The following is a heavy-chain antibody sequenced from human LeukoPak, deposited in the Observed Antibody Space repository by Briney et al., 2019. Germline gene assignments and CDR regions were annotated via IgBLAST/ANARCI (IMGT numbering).Heavy chain of an antibody. J-gene: IGHJ4*02. CDR3: ARVWRRFGSYYFDY. CDR2: INSDGRIT. CDR1: GFTFSDYW. D-gene: IGHD3-10*01. V-gene: IGHV3-74*01. Sequence: GGSLRLSCAASGFTFSDYWMHWVRQAPGKGLVGVSRINSDGRITNYADSVKGRFTISRDNAKNTLYLQMNSLRVEDTAVYYCARVWRRFGSYYFDYWGQGTLVTVSS.